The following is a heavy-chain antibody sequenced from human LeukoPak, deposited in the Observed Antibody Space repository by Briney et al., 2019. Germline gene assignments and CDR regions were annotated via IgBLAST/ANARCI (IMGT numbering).Heavy chain of an antibody. CDR1: GFTLSSYS. D-gene: IGHD6-19*01. V-gene: IGHV3-21*01. CDR3: ARDGYSSGWVSVGYFDL. CDR2: ISSSSSYI. Sequence: GGSLRLSCAASGFTLSSYSMNWVRQAPGKGLEWVSSISSSSSYIYYADSVKGRFTISRDNAKNSLYLQMNSLRAEDTAVYYCARDGYSSGWVSVGYFDLWGRGTLVTVSS. J-gene: IGHJ2*01.